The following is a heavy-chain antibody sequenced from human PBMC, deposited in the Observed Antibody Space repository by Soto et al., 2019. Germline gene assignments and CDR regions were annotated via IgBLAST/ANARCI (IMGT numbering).Heavy chain of an antibody. V-gene: IGHV1-46*01. J-gene: IGHJ4*02. CDR1: GYTFTSYF. CDR3: ARGFGYYYGSTGYYPQY. CDR2: VNPSGGYT. Sequence: ASVKVSCKASGYTFTSYFIHWVRQAPGQGLEWMGIVNPSGGYTSYAEKFQGRVAMTRDTSTTTVYMELTSLRSADTAVYYCARGFGYYYGSTGYYPQYWGQGTLVTVSS. D-gene: IGHD3-22*01.